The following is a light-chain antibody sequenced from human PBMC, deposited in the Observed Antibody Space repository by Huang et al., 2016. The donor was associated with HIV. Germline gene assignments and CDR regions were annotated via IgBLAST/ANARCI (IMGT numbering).Light chain of an antibody. CDR3: QQYGSSPQFT. Sequence: EIVLTQSPGTLSLSPGERATLSRRASQSVSSSYLAWYQQKPGQAPRLLSYGASSRATGIPDRCSGSGSGTDFTLTISRLEPEDFAVYYCQQYGSSPQFTFGPGTKVDIK. CDR1: QSVSSSY. V-gene: IGKV3-20*01. CDR2: GAS. J-gene: IGKJ3*01.